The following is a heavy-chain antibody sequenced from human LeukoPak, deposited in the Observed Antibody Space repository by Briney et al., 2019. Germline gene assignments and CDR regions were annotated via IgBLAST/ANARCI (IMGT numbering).Heavy chain of an antibody. CDR3: ARDDLELKFDY. Sequence: LWASVKVSCKASGYTFTSYGISWVRQAPGQGLEWMGWISAYDGNTNYAQKLQGRVTMTTDTSTSTAYMELRSLRSDDTAVYYCARDDLELKFDYWGQGTLVTVSS. CDR1: GYTFTSYG. J-gene: IGHJ4*02. D-gene: IGHD1-1*01. CDR2: ISAYDGNT. V-gene: IGHV1-18*01.